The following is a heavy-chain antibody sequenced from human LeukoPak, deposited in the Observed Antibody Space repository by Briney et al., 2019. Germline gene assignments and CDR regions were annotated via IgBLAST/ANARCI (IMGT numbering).Heavy chain of an antibody. J-gene: IGHJ4*02. Sequence: GGYLRFSCAASGFTFSKTWMSWVPQGPGKGLKWVAVISYDGSNTYYGDSVKGRFTISRDNSKNMLYLQMNSLRAEDTAVYYCAKPYYYGPRSYMDYWGQGTLVTVS. D-gene: IGHD3-10*01. CDR3: AKPYYYGPRSYMDY. V-gene: IGHV3-30*18. CDR2: ISYDGSNT. CDR1: GFTFSKTW.